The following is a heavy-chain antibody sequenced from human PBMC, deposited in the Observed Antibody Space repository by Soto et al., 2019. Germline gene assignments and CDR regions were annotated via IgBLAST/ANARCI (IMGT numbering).Heavy chain of an antibody. CDR3: ARLYYDYV. Sequence: GGSLTLSCAVSGFTLGTYSMNWVRQAAGKGLEWIAYISYDSDTIQYADSVKGRFTITRDKAKNSLYLQMNSVRDEDTAVYYCARLYYDYVWGQGTTVTVSS. CDR2: ISYDSDTI. J-gene: IGHJ6*02. D-gene: IGHD3-3*01. V-gene: IGHV3-48*02. CDR1: GFTLGTYS.